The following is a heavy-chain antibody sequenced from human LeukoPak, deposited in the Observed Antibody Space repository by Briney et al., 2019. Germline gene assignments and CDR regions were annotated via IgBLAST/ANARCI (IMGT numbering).Heavy chain of an antibody. Sequence: GASLKISCKGSGYSFTSYWIGWVGQMPGKGLEWMGIIYPGDSDTRYSPSFQGQVTISADKSISTAYLQWSSLKVSDTAMYYCARPLVGASEAQGGYFDYWGQGTLVTVSS. CDR2: IYPGDSDT. CDR1: GYSFTSYW. D-gene: IGHD1-26*01. CDR3: ARPLVGASEAQGGYFDY. V-gene: IGHV5-51*01. J-gene: IGHJ4*02.